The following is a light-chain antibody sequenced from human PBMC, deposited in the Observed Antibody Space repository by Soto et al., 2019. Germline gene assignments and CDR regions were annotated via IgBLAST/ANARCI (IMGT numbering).Light chain of an antibody. V-gene: IGKV3-11*01. CDR1: QSVNNF. CDR2: DAS. CDR3: QQRSNWPPALS. Sequence: EVLLTQSPATLSLSPGDRATLSCRASQSVNNFLAWYQQKPGQTPRLLIYDASKRATGIPSRFSGSGSGTDFTLTISSLEPEDFAVYYCQQRSNWPPALSFGGGTRWIS. J-gene: IGKJ4*01.